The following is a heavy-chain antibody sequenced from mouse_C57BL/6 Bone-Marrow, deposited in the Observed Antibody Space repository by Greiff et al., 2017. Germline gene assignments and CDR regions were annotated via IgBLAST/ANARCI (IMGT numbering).Heavy chain of an antibody. V-gene: IGHV1-54*01. CDR2: INPGSGGT. CDR1: GYAFTNYL. CDR3: ARGFIYYYGSSYFSYAMDY. D-gene: IGHD1-1*01. J-gene: IGHJ4*01. Sequence: QVQLQQSGAELVRPGTSVKVSCKASGYAFTNYLIEWVKQRPGQGLEWIGVINPGSGGTNYNEKFKGKGTLTADKSSSTAYMQLSSLTSEDSAVYFCARGFIYYYGSSYFSYAMDYWGQGTSVTVSS.